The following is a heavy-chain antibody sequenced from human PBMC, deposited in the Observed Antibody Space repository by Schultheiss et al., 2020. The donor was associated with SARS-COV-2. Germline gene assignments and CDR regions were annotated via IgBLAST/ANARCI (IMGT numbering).Heavy chain of an antibody. CDR3: ARNEGCSGGSCYVYYYGMDV. CDR1: GFIFSGSA. Sequence: GGSLRLSCAASGFIFSGSAMHWVRHASGKGLEWVGRIRSKANSYATAYAASVKGRFTISRDDSKNTAYLQMNSLRAEDTAVYYCARNEGCSGGSCYVYYYGMDVWGQGTMVTVSS. CDR2: IRSKANSYAT. V-gene: IGHV3-73*01. D-gene: IGHD2-15*01. J-gene: IGHJ6*02.